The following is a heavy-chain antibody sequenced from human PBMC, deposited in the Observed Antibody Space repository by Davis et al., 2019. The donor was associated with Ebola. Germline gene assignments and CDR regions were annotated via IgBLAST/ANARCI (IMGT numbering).Heavy chain of an antibody. J-gene: IGHJ4*02. Sequence: PSETLSLTCTVYGGSFSGYYCSWVRQPPGKGLEWIGEINHSGSTNYNPSLKSRVTISVDTSKNQFSLKLSSVTAADTAVYYCARGRGYCSGGSCGTPFDYWGQGTLVTVSS. V-gene: IGHV4-34*01. CDR3: ARGRGYCSGGSCGTPFDY. CDR1: GGSFSGYY. D-gene: IGHD2-15*01. CDR2: INHSGST.